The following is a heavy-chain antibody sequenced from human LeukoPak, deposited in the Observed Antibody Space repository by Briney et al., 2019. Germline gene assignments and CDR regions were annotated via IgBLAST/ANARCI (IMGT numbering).Heavy chain of an antibody. CDR3: ARGDDGGYWGPYCFDY. D-gene: IGHD2-21*01. V-gene: IGHV1-24*01. CDR2: FDPEDGET. Sequence: ASVKVSCKVSRYTLTELSMHWVRQAPGKGLEWMGGFDPEDGETIYAQKFQGRVTMTEDTSTDTAYMELSSLRSEDTAVYYCARGDDGGYWGPYCFDYWGQGTLVTVSS. CDR1: RYTLTELS. J-gene: IGHJ4*02.